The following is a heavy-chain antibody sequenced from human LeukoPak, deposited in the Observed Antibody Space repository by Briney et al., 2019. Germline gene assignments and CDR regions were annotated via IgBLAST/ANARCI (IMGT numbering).Heavy chain of an antibody. CDR3: ARSLYGDPNWFDP. Sequence: ASVKVSCKAPGNTFTDYFTHWVRQVPGQRLEWMGWISPKDGDTKYAQKFQGRVTMSRDTSISTAYMELSRLRSDDTAVYYCARSLYGDPNWFDPWGQGTLVTVSS. J-gene: IGHJ5*02. CDR1: GNTFTDYF. D-gene: IGHD4-17*01. CDR2: ISPKDGDT. V-gene: IGHV1-2*02.